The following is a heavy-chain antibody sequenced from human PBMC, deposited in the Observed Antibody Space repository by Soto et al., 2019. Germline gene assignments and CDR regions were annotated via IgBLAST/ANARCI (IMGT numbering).Heavy chain of an antibody. J-gene: IGHJ5*02. CDR3: ATGGSS. Sequence: DLEESGGGLVKPGESLRLSCAASGLIFSNAWMTWVRQAPGKGMEWVGRIKTKTDGWTTDYAAPVRGRFTISRDDSKNTLYLQMSSLKTEDTAVYYCATGGSSWGQGTLVTVSS. CDR2: IKTKTDGWTT. V-gene: IGHV3-15*01. D-gene: IGHD6-25*01. CDR1: GLIFSNAW.